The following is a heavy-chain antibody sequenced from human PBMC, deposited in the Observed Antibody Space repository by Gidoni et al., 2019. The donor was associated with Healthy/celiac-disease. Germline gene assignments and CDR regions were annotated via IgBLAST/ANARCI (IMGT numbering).Heavy chain of an antibody. CDR3: ARAQRNNCSGGSCYSHYVDY. CDR1: GGSFSGYY. V-gene: IGHV4-34*01. J-gene: IGHJ4*02. Sequence: QVQLQQWGAGLLKPSETLSLTCAVYGGSFSGYYWSWIRQPPGKGLEWIGEINHSGSTNCNPSLKSRVTISVDTSKNQFSLKLSSVTAADTAVYYCARAQRNNCSGGSCYSHYVDYCGQGTLVTVSS. CDR2: INHSGST. D-gene: IGHD2-15*01.